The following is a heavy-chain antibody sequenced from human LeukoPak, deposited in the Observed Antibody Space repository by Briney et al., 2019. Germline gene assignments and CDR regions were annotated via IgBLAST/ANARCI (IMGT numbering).Heavy chain of an antibody. CDR3: AKDTYDTSGYYFDY. J-gene: IGHJ4*02. CDR1: GFTFDDYT. Sequence: PGGSLRLSCAASGFTFDDYTMHWVRHAPGKGLEWVSLISWDGGSTYYADSVKGRFTISRDNSKNSLYLQMNSLRAEDTALYYCAKDTYDTSGYYFDYWGQGTLVTVSS. V-gene: IGHV3-43D*03. CDR2: ISWDGGST. D-gene: IGHD3-22*01.